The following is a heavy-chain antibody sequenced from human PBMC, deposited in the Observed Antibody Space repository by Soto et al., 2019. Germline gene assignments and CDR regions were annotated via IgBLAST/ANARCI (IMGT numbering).Heavy chain of an antibody. V-gene: IGHV1-18*01. CDR3: ARDEGYTIPFGWSDP. CDR2: ISAYNGNT. CDR1: GYTFTSYG. D-gene: IGHD1-1*01. Sequence: ASVKVSCKASGYTFTSYGISWVRQAPGQGLEWMGWISAYNGNTNYAQKLQGRGTMTTDTSTSTAYMERRSLRSDDTAVYYCARDEGYTIPFGWSDPWGQGTLVTVSS. J-gene: IGHJ5*02.